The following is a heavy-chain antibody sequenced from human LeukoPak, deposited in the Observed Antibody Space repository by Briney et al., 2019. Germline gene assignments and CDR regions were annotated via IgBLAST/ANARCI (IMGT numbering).Heavy chain of an antibody. V-gene: IGHV3-21*01. D-gene: IGHD4-23*01. CDR3: ARKRRSSHGGNFDY. CDR1: GFTFSSYA. J-gene: IGHJ4*02. Sequence: GGSLRLSCAASGFTFSSYAMSWVRQAPGKGLEWVSSISSSSSYIYYADSVKGRFTISRDNAKNSLYLQMNSLRAEDTAVYYCARKRRSSHGGNFDYWGQGTLVTVSS. CDR2: ISSSSSYI.